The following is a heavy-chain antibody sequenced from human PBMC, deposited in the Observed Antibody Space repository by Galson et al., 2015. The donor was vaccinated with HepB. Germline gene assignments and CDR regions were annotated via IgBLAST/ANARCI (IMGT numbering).Heavy chain of an antibody. V-gene: IGHV3-21*01. CDR1: GFSFSDYN. Sequence: SLRLSCAASGFSFSDYNMNWVRQAPGKGLEWVATISGNGAYIYYADSVKGRFFTSKDNARKSLSLRLSSLRVDDTAVYFCARDAKRPLGNSWLNIFYLDYWGQGARVSVSS. CDR2: ISGNGAYI. CDR3: ARDAKRPLGNSWLNIFYLDY. J-gene: IGHJ4*02. D-gene: IGHD2/OR15-2a*01.